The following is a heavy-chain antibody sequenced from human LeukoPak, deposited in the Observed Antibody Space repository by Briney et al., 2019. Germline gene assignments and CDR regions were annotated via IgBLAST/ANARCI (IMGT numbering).Heavy chain of an antibody. CDR3: ARHVAHSGTSSWFDP. CDR1: GYSFTSYW. V-gene: IGHV5-51*01. D-gene: IGHD6-25*01. Sequence: TTGESLKISCKGSGYSFTSYWIGWVRQMPGKGLEWMGIIYPGDSDTRYSPSFQGQVTISADKSTSTAYLQWSSLKASDTAMYYCARHVAHSGTSSWFDPWGQGTLVTVSS. J-gene: IGHJ5*02. CDR2: IYPGDSDT.